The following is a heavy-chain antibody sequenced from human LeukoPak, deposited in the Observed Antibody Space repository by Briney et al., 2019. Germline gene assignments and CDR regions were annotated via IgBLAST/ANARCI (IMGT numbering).Heavy chain of an antibody. D-gene: IGHD3-16*01. CDR2: IYYTGTT. J-gene: IGHJ4*02. CDR1: GGSISGYY. V-gene: IGHV4-59*01. Sequence: SETLSLTCTVSGGSISGYYWAWIRQPPGEALEYIGCIYYTGTTNYNPSLNSRVTISVDTSKNQFALKLSSVTAADTAVYYCARVVGGVGLDYWGQGTLVTVSS. CDR3: ARVVGGVGLDY.